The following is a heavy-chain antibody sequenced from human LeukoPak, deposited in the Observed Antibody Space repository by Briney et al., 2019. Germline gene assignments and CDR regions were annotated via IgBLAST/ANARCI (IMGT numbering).Heavy chain of an antibody. CDR3: ARGPIAAAGAHYFGY. CDR1: GGSISSYY. Sequence: SETLSLTCTVSGGSISSYYWSWIRQPPGKGLEWIGYIYYSGSTNYNPSLKSRVTISVDTSKNQFSLKLSSVTAADTAVYYCARGPIAAAGAHYFGYWGQGTLVTVSS. D-gene: IGHD6-13*01. V-gene: IGHV4-59*01. J-gene: IGHJ4*02. CDR2: IYYSGST.